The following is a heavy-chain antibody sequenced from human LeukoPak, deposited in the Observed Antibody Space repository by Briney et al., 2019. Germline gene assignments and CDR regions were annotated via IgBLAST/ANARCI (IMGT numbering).Heavy chain of an antibody. CDR1: GFTFTSSA. CDR3: AADQGITGTNFDY. Sequence: SVKVSCKASGFTFTSSAVQWVRQARGQRLEWIGWIVVGSGNTNYAQKFRERVTITRDMSTSTAYMELSSLRSEDTAVYYCAADQGITGTNFDYWGQGTLVTVSS. D-gene: IGHD1-7*01. V-gene: IGHV1-58*01. CDR2: IVVGSGNT. J-gene: IGHJ4*02.